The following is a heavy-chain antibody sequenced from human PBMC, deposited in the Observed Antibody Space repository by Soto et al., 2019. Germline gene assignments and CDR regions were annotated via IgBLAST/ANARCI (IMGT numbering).Heavy chain of an antibody. CDR1: GFTFSSYS. Sequence: LRLSCAASGFTFSSYSMNWVRQAPGKGLEWVSSISSSSSYIYYADSVKGRFTISRDNAKNSLYLQMNSLRAKDTAVYYRAREGSLQHLGPWGQGTLVTVSS. J-gene: IGHJ5*02. CDR2: ISSSSSYI. V-gene: IGHV3-21*01. D-gene: IGHD1-1*01. CDR3: AREGSLQHLGP.